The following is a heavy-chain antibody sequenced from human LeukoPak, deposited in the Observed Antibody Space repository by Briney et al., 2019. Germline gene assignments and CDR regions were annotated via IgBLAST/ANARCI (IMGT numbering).Heavy chain of an antibody. CDR1: GDTFTTYA. V-gene: IGHV1-69*06. J-gene: IGHJ5*02. CDR2: IIPMFGTP. D-gene: IGHD2-8*01. Sequence: SVKVSCKASGDTFTTYAIIWVRQAPGQGLEWMEGIIPMFGTPNYAQRLQGRVTITEAKYTKTAYMELSSLRSEDTAVYYCARAGIPGYCTNVTCSNWLDPWGQGTLVTVSS. CDR3: ARAGIPGYCTNVTCSNWLDP.